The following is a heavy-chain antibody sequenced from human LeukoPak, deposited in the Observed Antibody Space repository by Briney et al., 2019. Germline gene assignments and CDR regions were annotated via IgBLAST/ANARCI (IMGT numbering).Heavy chain of an antibody. D-gene: IGHD3-22*01. CDR2: ISSSSSTI. V-gene: IGHV3-48*02. CDR3: ARDSYYYDSSGYYYGGYYYYYGMDV. CDR1: GFTFSSYS. J-gene: IGHJ6*02. Sequence: GGSLRLPCAASGFTFSSYSMNWVRQAPGKGLEWVSYISSSSSTIYYADSVKGRFTISRDNAKNSLYLQMNSLRDEDTAVYYCARDSYYYDSSGYYYGGYYYYYGMDVWGQGTTVTVSS.